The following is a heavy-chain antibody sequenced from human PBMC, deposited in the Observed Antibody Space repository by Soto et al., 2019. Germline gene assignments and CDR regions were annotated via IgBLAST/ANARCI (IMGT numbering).Heavy chain of an antibody. D-gene: IGHD3-3*01. J-gene: IGHJ5*02. CDR1: GNSISSRSYH. CDR3: ARGTHFWSGYYSGCNWFDP. CDR2: INHSGST. V-gene: IGHV4-39*07. Sequence: PSETLSLTCTVTGNSISSRSYHWSWIRQPPGKGLEWIGEINHSGSTNYNPSLKSRVTISVDTSKNQFSLKLSSVTAADTAVYYCARGTHFWSGYYSGCNWFDPWGQGTLVTVSS.